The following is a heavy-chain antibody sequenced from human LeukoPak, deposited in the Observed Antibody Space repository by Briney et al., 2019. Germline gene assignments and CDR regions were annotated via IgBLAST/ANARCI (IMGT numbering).Heavy chain of an antibody. D-gene: IGHD6-19*01. CDR1: GGSISSYY. V-gene: IGHV4-59*01. Sequence: SETLSLTCTVSGGSISSYYWSWIRQPPGKGLEWTGYIYYSGSTNYNPSLKSRVTISVDTSKNQFSLKLSSVTAADTAVYYCARDRSAEYGYYYYGMDVWGKGTTVTVSS. CDR2: IYYSGST. J-gene: IGHJ6*04. CDR3: ARDRSAEYGYYYYGMDV.